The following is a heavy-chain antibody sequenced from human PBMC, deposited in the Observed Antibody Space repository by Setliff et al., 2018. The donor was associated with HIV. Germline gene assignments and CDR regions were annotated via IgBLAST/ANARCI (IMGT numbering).Heavy chain of an antibody. Sequence: GASVKVSCKASGYTVTSYYIHWVRQAPGQGLAWMGEINPSGGSTSYSEKFRGRATMTRDTSRSTVYMELSSLRFDDTAVYYCARVPIFRYASTVDMWGQGTLVTVSS. V-gene: IGHV1-46*01. CDR1: GYTVTSYY. D-gene: IGHD6-13*01. CDR3: ARVPIFRYASTVDM. CDR2: INPSGGST. J-gene: IGHJ4*02.